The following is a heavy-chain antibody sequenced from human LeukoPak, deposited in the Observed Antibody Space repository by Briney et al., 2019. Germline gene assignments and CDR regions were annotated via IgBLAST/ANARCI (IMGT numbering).Heavy chain of an antibody. CDR1: GFTFSSYA. CDR2: ISGSGGST. D-gene: IGHD3-10*01. V-gene: IGHV3-23*01. CDR3: AKDTTYYYGSGSYYVTDY. J-gene: IGHJ4*02. Sequence: GGSLRLSCAASGFTFSSYAMSWVRQAPGKGLEWVSAISGSGGSTYYADSVKGRFTISRDNSKNTLYLQMNSLRAEDTAVYYCAKDTTYYYGSGSYYVTDYWGQGTLVTVSS.